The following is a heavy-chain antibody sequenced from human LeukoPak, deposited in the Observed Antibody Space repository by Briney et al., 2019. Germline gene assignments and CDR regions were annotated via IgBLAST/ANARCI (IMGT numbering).Heavy chain of an antibody. CDR2: ISGSGGST. V-gene: IGHV3-23*01. CDR1: GFTFSSYA. D-gene: IGHD3-10*01. Sequence: GGSLRLSCAASGFTFSSYAMSWVRQAPGKGLEWVSAISGSGGSTYYADSVKGRFTISRDNSKNTLYLQMNSLRAEDTAVYYCAKGSLGLWFGELLLAYWGQGTLVTVSS. J-gene: IGHJ4*02. CDR3: AKGSLGLWFGELLLAY.